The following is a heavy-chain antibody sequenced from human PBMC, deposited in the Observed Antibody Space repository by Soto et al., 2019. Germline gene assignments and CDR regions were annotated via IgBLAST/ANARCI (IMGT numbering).Heavy chain of an antibody. CDR3: ARHSVSTSFGVAPTQAYGMDV. CDR1: GYTFTSYG. V-gene: IGHV1-18*01. CDR2: ISAYNGNT. J-gene: IGHJ6*02. D-gene: IGHD3-3*01. Sequence: VASVKVSCKASGYTFTSYGISWVRQAPGQGLEGMGWISAYNGNTNYAQKLQGRVTMTTDTSTSTAYMELRSLRSDDTAVYYCARHSVSTSFGVAPTQAYGMDVWGQGATVTVSS.